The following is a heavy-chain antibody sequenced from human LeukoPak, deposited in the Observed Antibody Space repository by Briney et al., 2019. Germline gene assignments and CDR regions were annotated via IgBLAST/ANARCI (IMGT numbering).Heavy chain of an antibody. V-gene: IGHV4-39*01. D-gene: IGHD6-19*01. CDR3: ARHIRYPQYSSGWVFDY. Sequence: SETLSLTCTVSGGSISSSSYYWGWIRQPPGKGLEWIGSIYCSGSTYYNPSLKSRVTISVDTSKNQFSLKLSSVTAAGTAVYYCARHIRYPQYSSGWVFDYWGQGTLVTVSS. J-gene: IGHJ4*02. CDR1: GGSISSSSYY. CDR2: IYCSGST.